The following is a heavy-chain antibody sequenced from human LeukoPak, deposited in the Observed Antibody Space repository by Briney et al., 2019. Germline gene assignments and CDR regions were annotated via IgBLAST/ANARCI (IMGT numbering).Heavy chain of an antibody. D-gene: IGHD6-19*01. J-gene: IGHJ3*02. CDR2: IYPGDSDT. Sequence: GESLKISCKGSGCSFSTYWIGWVRQMPGKGLEWMGIIYPGDSDTRYSPSFQGQVTISADKSISTAYLQWSSLKASDTAMYYCARRGYRSGANAFDIWGQGTMVTVSS. CDR1: GCSFSTYW. V-gene: IGHV5-51*01. CDR3: ARRGYRSGANAFDI.